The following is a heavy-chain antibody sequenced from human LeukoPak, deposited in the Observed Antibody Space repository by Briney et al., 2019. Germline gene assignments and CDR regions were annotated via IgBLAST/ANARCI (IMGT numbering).Heavy chain of an antibody. J-gene: IGHJ6*03. CDR3: AVVAMVRGVGHYYYMYV. CDR1: GGSISSYY. Sequence: SETLSLTCTVSGGSISSYYWSWIRQPPGKGLEWIGYIYYSGSTNYNPSLKSRVTISVDTSKNQFSLKLSSVTAADTAVYYVAVVAMVRGVGHYYYMYVGSKGTTDTVSS. D-gene: IGHD3-10*01. CDR2: IYYSGST. V-gene: IGHV4-59*01.